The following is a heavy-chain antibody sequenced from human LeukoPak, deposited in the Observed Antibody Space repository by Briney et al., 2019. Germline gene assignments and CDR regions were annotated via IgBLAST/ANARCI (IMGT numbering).Heavy chain of an antibody. V-gene: IGHV1-2*02. CDR1: GYRFIDFY. Sequence: ASVKVSCKPSGYRFIDFYILWVRQAPGQGLEWMGWINPNSGATKFAPKFQATVTMTRDTSVTKAYRELTSLKSGDTAVYYRARHGEECSSSSCCAAPNNWLDPWGQGTLVTVAS. CDR3: ARHGEECSSSSCCAAPNNWLDP. CDR2: INPNSGAT. D-gene: IGHD6-13*01. J-gene: IGHJ5*02.